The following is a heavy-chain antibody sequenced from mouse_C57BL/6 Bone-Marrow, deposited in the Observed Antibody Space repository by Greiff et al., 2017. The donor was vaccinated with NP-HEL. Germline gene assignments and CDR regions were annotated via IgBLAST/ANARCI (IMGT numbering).Heavy chain of an antibody. V-gene: IGHV5-6*01. D-gene: IGHD2-12*01. CDR2: ISSGGSYT. CDR3: ARQAPAYYSAYYAMDY. Sequence: EVKLMESGGDLVKPGGSLKLSCAASGFTFSSYGMSWVRQTPDKRLEWVATISSGGSYTYYPDSVKGRFTISRDNAKNTLYLQMSSLKSEDTAMYYCARQAPAYYSAYYAMDYWGQGTSVTVSS. CDR1: GFTFSSYG. J-gene: IGHJ4*01.